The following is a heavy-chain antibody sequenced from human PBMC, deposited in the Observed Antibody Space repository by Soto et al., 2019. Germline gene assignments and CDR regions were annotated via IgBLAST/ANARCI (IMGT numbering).Heavy chain of an antibody. D-gene: IGHD3-16*01. J-gene: IGHJ5*02. CDR1: GGSISSYY. CDR2: IYYSGST. V-gene: IGHV4-59*01. CDR3: ARDRGGITVSSKPLGEWFDP. Sequence: SETLSLTCTVSGGSISSYYWSWIRQPPGKGLEWIGYIYYSGSTSYNPSLKSRATISLDLPKNQFSLRLTSVTAADTAVYYCARDRGGITVSSKPLGEWFDPWGQGTLVTVSS.